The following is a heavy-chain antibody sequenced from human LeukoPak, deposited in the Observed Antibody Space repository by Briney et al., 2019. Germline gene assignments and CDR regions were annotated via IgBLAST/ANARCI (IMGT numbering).Heavy chain of an antibody. J-gene: IGHJ3*02. V-gene: IGHV4-34*01. CDR2: IIHSGST. CDR3: ARGGGDWNDAYQNAFDI. D-gene: IGHD1-1*01. Sequence: PSETLSLTCAVYGGSFSGSYWSWIRQSPGKGLEWIGEIIHSGSTTYNPYLKSRVTISIDTTKNQFSLKLSSVTAADTAVYYCARGGGDWNDAYQNAFDIWDQGTMGTVSS. CDR1: GGSFSGSY.